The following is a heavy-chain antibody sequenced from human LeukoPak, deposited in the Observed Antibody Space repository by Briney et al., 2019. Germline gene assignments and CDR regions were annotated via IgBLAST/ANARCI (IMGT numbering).Heavy chain of an antibody. CDR3: ARASWVSTADAVR. V-gene: IGHV3-23*01. CDR1: GLSFSSFA. D-gene: IGHD3-16*01. CDR2: MKGTGET. J-gene: IGHJ4*02. Sequence: GGSLRLSCAASGLSFSSFAMSWVRQAPARGLEWLSSMKGTGETIYADSVRGRCTLFRDGSRNTVCLQLNNLRVEDTAVYYCARASWVSTADAVRWGQGTVVTVSS.